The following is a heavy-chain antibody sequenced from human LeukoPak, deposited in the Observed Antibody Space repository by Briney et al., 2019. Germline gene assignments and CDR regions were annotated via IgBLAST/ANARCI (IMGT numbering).Heavy chain of an antibody. CDR1: GGSISSYY. CDR3: ARDGDIVVVGYYFDY. CDR2: IYYSGST. J-gene: IGHJ4*02. Sequence: SETLSLTCTVSGGSISSYYWSWIRQPPGKGLEWIGYIYYSGSTNYNPSLKSRVTISVDTSKNQFSLKLSSVTAADTAVYYCARDGDIVVVGYYFDYWGQGTLVTVSS. D-gene: IGHD2-15*01. V-gene: IGHV4-59*01.